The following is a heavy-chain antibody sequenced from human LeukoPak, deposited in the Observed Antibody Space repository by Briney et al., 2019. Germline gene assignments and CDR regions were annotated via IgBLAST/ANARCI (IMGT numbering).Heavy chain of an antibody. V-gene: IGHV1-8*01. Sequence: ASVKVSCKASGYTFSTYDINWVRQAPGQGLEWMGWMNVNSGEAGYAQKFQGRVTMTRDTSTNTDYMEVSSLTSEDSAIYYCARETILGAITGWFDPWGQGTLVIVSS. CDR1: GYTFSTYD. J-gene: IGHJ5*02. CDR3: ARETILGAITGWFDP. CDR2: MNVNSGEA. D-gene: IGHD4/OR15-4a*01.